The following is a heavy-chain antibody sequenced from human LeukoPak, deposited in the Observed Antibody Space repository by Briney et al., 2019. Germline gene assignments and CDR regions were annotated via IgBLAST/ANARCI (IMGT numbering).Heavy chain of an antibody. Sequence: PGGSLRLSCAASGFTFSDYYMSWIRQAPGKGLEGVSYISSSGSTIYYADSVKGRFTISRDNAKNSLYLQMNSLRAEDTAVYYCARDRRGAAAGSWELVALYYYYYGMDVWGQGTTVTVSS. V-gene: IGHV3-11*01. CDR2: ISSSGSTI. CDR3: ARDRRGAAAGSWELVALYYYYYGMDV. D-gene: IGHD6-13*01. J-gene: IGHJ6*02. CDR1: GFTFSDYY.